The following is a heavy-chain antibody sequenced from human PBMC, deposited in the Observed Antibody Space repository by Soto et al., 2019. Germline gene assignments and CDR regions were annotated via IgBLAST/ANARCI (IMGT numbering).Heavy chain of an antibody. V-gene: IGHV1-3*01. CDR1: GYTFTSYA. Sequence: ASVKVSCKASGYTFTSYAMHWVRQAPGQRLEWMGWINAGNGNTKYSQKFQGRVTITRDTSASTAYMELSSLRSEDTAVYYCARVRLLEGALDYWGQGTLVTVSS. J-gene: IGHJ4*02. CDR3: ARVRLLEGALDY. D-gene: IGHD2-15*01. CDR2: INAGNGNT.